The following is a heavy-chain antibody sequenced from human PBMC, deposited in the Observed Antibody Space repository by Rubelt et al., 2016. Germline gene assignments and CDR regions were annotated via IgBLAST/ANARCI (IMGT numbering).Heavy chain of an antibody. CDR3: TRLGSSCWYNWFDP. Sequence: VQLVESGGGVVKPGGSLRLSCAASGFTFSNAWMSWVRQAPGKGLEGVGRIRSKANSYATADAASVKGRFTISRDDSKNTAYLQMNSLKTEDTAVYYCTRLGSSCWYNWFDPWGQGTLVTVSS. CDR2: IRSKANSYAT. J-gene: IGHJ5*02. D-gene: IGHD6-19*01. V-gene: IGHV3-73*01. CDR1: GFTFSNAW.